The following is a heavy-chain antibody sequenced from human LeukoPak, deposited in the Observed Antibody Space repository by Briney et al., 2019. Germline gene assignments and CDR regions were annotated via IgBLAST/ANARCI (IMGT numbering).Heavy chain of an antibody. CDR3: ATSRDVSLWFGELY. V-gene: IGHV3-7*01. CDR1: GFTFSSYW. Sequence: GGSLRLSCAASGFTFSSYWMSWVRQAPGRGLEWVANIKGDGSEKYYVDSVKGRFTISRDNAKSSLYLQMNSLRAEDTAVYYCATSRDVSLWFGELYWGQGTLVTVSS. J-gene: IGHJ4*02. CDR2: IKGDGSEK. D-gene: IGHD3-10*01.